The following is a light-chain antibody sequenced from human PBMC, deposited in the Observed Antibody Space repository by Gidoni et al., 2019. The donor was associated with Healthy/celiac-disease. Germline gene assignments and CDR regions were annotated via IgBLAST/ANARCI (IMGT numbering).Light chain of an antibody. CDR2: AAS. Sequence: DIQMTQSPSPLSASVGDRVPITCRASQSISSYLNWYQQKPGKAPKLLIYAASSLQSGVPSRFSGSGYGTDFTLTISSLQPEDFATYYCQQSYSTPWTFGQGTKVEIK. CDR3: QQSYSTPWT. V-gene: IGKV1-39*01. J-gene: IGKJ1*01. CDR1: QSISSY.